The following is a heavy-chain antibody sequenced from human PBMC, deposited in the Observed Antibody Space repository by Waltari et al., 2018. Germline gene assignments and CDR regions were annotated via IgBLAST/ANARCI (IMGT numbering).Heavy chain of an antibody. V-gene: IGHV3-30*02. CDR1: GCSFSSDG. D-gene: IGHD3-3*02. CDR2: IRYHGTNK. J-gene: IGHJ4*02. CDR3: VKDAFVRFDGDFFDY. Sequence: QVQLVESGGGVVQPGGSLRLSCDASGCSFSSDGMRWVRQAPGKGLEWVEFIRYHGTNKYDVDSVKGRFSISRDNSKNTLYLQMNNLRTEDTATYYCVKDAFVRFDGDFFDYWGQGTLVTVSS.